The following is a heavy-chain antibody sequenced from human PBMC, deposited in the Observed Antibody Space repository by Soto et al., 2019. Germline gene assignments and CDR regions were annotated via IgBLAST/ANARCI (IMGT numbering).Heavy chain of an antibody. CDR1: GGSISSGGYY. CDR3: ARDLSARTYGSGSYYIWSGGDDAFDI. CDR2: IYYSGST. V-gene: IGHV4-31*02. D-gene: IGHD3-10*01. Sequence: SETMSLNWTVSGGSISSGGYYWSWIRQHPGKGLEWIGYIYYSGSTYYNPSLKSRVTISVDTSKNQFSLKLSSVTAADTAVYYCARDLSARTYGSGSYYIWSGGDDAFDIWGQGTMVTVSS. J-gene: IGHJ3*02.